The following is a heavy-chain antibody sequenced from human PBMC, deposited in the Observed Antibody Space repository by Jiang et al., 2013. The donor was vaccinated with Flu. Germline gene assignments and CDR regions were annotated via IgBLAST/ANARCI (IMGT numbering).Heavy chain of an antibody. J-gene: IGHJ4*02. CDR3: ARGSSGWYFFDY. CDR2: TYYRSKWYN. Sequence: QTLSLTCAISGDTVSSNTVAWNWIRQSPSNGLEWLGRTYYRSKWYNDYAGSVKSRITINPDTSKNQFSLQLNSVTPEDTAVYYCARGSSGWYFFDYWGQGTLVTVSS. V-gene: IGHV6-1*01. CDR1: GDTVSSNTVA. D-gene: IGHD6-19*01.